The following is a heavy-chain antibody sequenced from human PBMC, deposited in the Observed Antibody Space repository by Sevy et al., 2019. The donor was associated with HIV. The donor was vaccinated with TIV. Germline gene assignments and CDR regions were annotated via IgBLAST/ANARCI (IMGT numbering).Heavy chain of an antibody. CDR1: GFTFSSYW. Sequence: GGSLRLSCAASGFTFSSYWMSWVRQAPGNGLEWVSGISGSGGSGDKTNYADSVKGRFTISRDDSKNSLYLQLNSLRAEDTAIYYCARKYDSSGYFDYWGQGTLVTVSS. J-gene: IGHJ4*02. CDR2: ISGSGGSGDKT. CDR3: ARKYDSSGYFDY. V-gene: IGHV3-23*01. D-gene: IGHD3-22*01.